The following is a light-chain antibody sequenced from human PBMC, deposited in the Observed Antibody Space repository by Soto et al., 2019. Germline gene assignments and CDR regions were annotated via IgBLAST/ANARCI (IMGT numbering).Light chain of an antibody. CDR2: DAS. J-gene: IGKJ4*01. Sequence: EIVLTQSPGTLSLSPGERATLSCRASQSVGNNYLAWYQQKPGQAPRFLIYDASSRATCIPDRFSGSGSGTDFTLTISRLEPEDFAVYYCGQYGSTPLTFGGGTKVEIK. CDR3: GQYGSTPLT. CDR1: QSVGNNY. V-gene: IGKV3-20*01.